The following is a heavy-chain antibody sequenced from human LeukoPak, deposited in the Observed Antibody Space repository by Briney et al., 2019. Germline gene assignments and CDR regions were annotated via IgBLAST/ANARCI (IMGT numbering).Heavy chain of an antibody. J-gene: IGHJ5*02. V-gene: IGHV4-39*01. Sequence: PSETLSLTCTVSGGSISSSSYYWGWIRQPPGKGLEWIGSIYYSGSTYYNPSLKSRVTISVDTSKNQFSLKLSSVTAADTAVYYCARGSAYYDSSGYYYGTFNWFDPWGQGTLVTVSS. D-gene: IGHD3-22*01. CDR2: IYYSGST. CDR1: GGSISSSSYY. CDR3: ARGSAYYDSSGYYYGTFNWFDP.